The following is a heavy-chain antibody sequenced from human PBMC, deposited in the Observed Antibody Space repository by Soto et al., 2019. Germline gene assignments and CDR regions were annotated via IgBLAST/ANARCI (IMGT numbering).Heavy chain of an antibody. V-gene: IGHV3-23*01. Sequence: PVGSLRLSCAASGFTFSSYAMSWVRQAPGKGLEWVSAISGSGGSTYYADSVKGRVTITRDSSKNTLYLQMNSLTAEDTAVYYCAKVHLPGSGWYRRGYYFDYWGQGTLFTVSS. J-gene: IGHJ4*02. CDR1: GFTFSSYA. D-gene: IGHD6-19*01. CDR2: ISGSGGST. CDR3: AKVHLPGSGWYRRGYYFDY.